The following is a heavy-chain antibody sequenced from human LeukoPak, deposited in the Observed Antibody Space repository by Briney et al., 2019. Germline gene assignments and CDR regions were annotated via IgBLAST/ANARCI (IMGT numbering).Heavy chain of an antibody. CDR2: ITEDGSEG. J-gene: IGHJ4*02. Sequence: PGGSLRLSCAASGLIFSDKWMNWYRQAPGKGLEWVASITEDGSEGFHVDSVKGRFTISRDNAKHMVYLQMSSLRDEDTAVYYCARWDYWGQGTVVTVSS. V-gene: IGHV3-7*01. CDR1: GLIFSDKW. CDR3: ARWDY.